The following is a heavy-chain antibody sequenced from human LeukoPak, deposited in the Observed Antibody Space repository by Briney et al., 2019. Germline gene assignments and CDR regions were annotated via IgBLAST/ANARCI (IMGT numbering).Heavy chain of an antibody. J-gene: IGHJ4*02. CDR2: IYYSGST. Sequence: SETLSLTCTVSGGSISSYYWTWIRQPPGKGLEWLGYIYYSGSTNYNPSLKSRVTISVDTSKNQFSLKLSSVTAADTAVYYCARAGRAGYYYDSRVDYWGQGTLVTVSS. V-gene: IGHV4-59*12. CDR3: ARAGRAGYYYDSRVDY. CDR1: GGSISSYY. D-gene: IGHD3-22*01.